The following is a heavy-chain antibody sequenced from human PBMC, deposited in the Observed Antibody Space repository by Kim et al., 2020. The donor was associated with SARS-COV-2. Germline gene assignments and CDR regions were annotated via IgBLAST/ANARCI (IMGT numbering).Heavy chain of an antibody. V-gene: IGHV4-31*03. CDR3: ARGGELGRGDYFDP. CDR1: GGSISSNGYY. J-gene: IGHJ5*02. D-gene: IGHD1-26*01. CDR2: ISYSRST. Sequence: SETLSLTCTVSGGSISSNGYYWSWLRQHPGKGLEWIGFISYSRSTQYNPSLKSRVIILLDTSKNQFSLKLSSVIAADTAVYYCARGGELGRGDYFDPWGQGTLVTVSS.